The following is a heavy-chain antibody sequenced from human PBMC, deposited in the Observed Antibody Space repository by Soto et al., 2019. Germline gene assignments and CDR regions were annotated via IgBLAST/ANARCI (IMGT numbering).Heavy chain of an antibody. CDR2: IYYSGST. D-gene: IGHD2-21*02. V-gene: IGHV4-61*01. CDR3: ARNFYCGGDCYFVDY. J-gene: IGHJ4*02. Sequence: NPSETLSLTCTVSGGSVSSGSYYWSWIRQPPGKGLEWIGYIYYSGSTNYNPSLKSRVTISVDTSKNQFSLKLSSATAADTAVYYCARNFYCGGDCYFVDYWGQGTLVTVSS. CDR1: GGSVSSGSYY.